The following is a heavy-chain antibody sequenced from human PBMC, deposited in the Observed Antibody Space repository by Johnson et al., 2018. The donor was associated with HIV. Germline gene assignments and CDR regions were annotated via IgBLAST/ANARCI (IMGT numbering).Heavy chain of an antibody. V-gene: IGHV3-66*01. CDR3: AKDVGNYLPDAFDI. CDR1: GFTVSGNY. CDR2: IYSGGST. J-gene: IGHJ3*02. D-gene: IGHD3-22*01. Sequence: VQLVESGGGLVQPGGSLRLSCVASGFTVSGNYMSWVRQAPGKGLEWVSVIYSGGSTYYADSVKGRFTISRDNSKNTLYLQMNSLRAEDTAVYYCAKDVGNYLPDAFDIWGQGTLVTVSS.